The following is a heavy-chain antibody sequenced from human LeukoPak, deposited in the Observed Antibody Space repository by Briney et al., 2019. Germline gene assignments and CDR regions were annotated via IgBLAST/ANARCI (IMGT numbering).Heavy chain of an antibody. CDR3: AKDLSSSSHYYFDY. Sequence: ASVKVSCKASGYTFTSYGISWVRQAPGQGLEWMGWISAYNGNTNYAQKLQGRVTMTTDTSTSTAYMELRSLRSDDTAVYYCAKDLSSSSHYYFDYWGQGTLVTVSS. D-gene: IGHD6-6*01. J-gene: IGHJ4*02. CDR2: ISAYNGNT. V-gene: IGHV1-18*01. CDR1: GYTFTSYG.